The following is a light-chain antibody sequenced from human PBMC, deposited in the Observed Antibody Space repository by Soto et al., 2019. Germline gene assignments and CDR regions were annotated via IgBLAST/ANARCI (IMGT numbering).Light chain of an antibody. Sequence: QSALTQPRSVSGSPGQSVTISCTGTSSDVGGYNYVSWYQQHPGKAPKLMIYEVNKRPSGVPDRFSGSKSGDTASLTVSGLQAEDEADYYCYSYAGSHNVFGTGTKVTVL. V-gene: IGLV2-11*01. CDR3: YSYAGSHNV. CDR1: SSDVGGYNY. CDR2: EVN. J-gene: IGLJ1*01.